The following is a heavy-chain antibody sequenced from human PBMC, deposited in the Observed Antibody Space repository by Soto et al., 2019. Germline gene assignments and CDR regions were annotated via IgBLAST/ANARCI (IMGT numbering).Heavy chain of an antibody. V-gene: IGHV6-1*01. Sequence: QVQLQQSGPGLVKPSQTLSLTCAISGDSVSSNSAAWNWIRQSPSRGLEWLGRTYYRSKWYNDYALSLNSQITITPDTSKNPFSLQMDSVTPADTAVYYCAREPGYDHYHYYGMDVWGQGTTVTVSS. CDR3: AREPGYDHYHYYGMDV. CDR1: GDSVSSNSAA. CDR2: TYYRSKWYN. D-gene: IGHD3-3*01. J-gene: IGHJ6*02.